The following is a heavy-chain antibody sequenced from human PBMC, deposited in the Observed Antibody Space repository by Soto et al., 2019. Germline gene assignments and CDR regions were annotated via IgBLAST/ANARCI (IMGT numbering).Heavy chain of an antibody. J-gene: IGHJ4*02. CDR1: GGSISSSSYY. CDR3: AGGFGGDFDY. V-gene: IGHV4-39*07. D-gene: IGHD2-21*01. Sequence: SETLSLTCTVSGGSISSSSYYWSWIRQPPGKGLEWIGEINHSGSTNYNPSLKSRVTISVDTSKNQFSLKLSSVTAADTAVYYCAGGFGGDFDYWGQGTLVTVSS. CDR2: INHSGST.